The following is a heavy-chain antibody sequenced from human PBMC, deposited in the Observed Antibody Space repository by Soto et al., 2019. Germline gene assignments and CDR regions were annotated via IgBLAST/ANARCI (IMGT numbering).Heavy chain of an antibody. J-gene: IGHJ6*02. Sequence: SETLSLTCTVSGGSISSGGYYWSWIRQHPGKGLEWIGYIYYSGSTYYNPSLKSRVTISVDTSKNQFSLKLSSVTAEDTAVYYCARDEVGNDYYYYGMDVWGQGTTVTVSS. D-gene: IGHD1-1*01. V-gene: IGHV4-31*03. CDR1: GGSISSGGYY. CDR2: IYYSGST. CDR3: ARDEVGNDYYYYGMDV.